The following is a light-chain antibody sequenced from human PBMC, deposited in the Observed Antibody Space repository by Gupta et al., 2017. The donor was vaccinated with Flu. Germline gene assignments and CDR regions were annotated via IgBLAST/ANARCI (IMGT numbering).Light chain of an antibody. J-gene: IGLJ1*01. CDR1: SSDVGGYNY. V-gene: IGLV2-14*04. CDR3: STDTSSSTQV. Sequence: SITISCTGTSSDVGGYNYVPWYQQHPGKAHNLMIYDVSNRPAEVATRFSGSKSGNTASLTISERPEEDEADYYCSTDTSSSTQVFGTGTKVTVL. CDR2: DVS.